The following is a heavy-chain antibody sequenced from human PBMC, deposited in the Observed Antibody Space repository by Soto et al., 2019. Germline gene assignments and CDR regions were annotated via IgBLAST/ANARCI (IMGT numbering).Heavy chain of an antibody. J-gene: IGHJ6*03. Sequence: SETLSLTCAVYGGSFSGYYWSWIRQPPGKGLEWIGEINHSGSTNYNPSLKSRVTISVDTSKNQFSLKLSSVTAADTAVYYCARRTIHPPRRGLFKIYYMEVWGKGTTVTVSS. CDR3: ARRTIHPPRRGLFKIYYMEV. V-gene: IGHV4-34*01. D-gene: IGHD3-3*01. CDR2: INHSGST. CDR1: GGSFSGYY.